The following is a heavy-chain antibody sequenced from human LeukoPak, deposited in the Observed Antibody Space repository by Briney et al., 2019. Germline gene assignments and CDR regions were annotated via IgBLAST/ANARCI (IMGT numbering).Heavy chain of an antibody. V-gene: IGHV3-21*04. CDR2: ISSSSSYI. CDR3: AKDRDSYGYVTSFDY. CDR1: GFTFSSYS. D-gene: IGHD5-18*01. J-gene: IGHJ4*02. Sequence: GGSLRLSCAASGFTFSSYSMNWVRQAPGKGLEWVSSISSSSSYIYYADSVKGRFTISRDNSKNTLYLQMNSLRAEDTAVYYCAKDRDSYGYVTSFDYWGQGTLVTVSS.